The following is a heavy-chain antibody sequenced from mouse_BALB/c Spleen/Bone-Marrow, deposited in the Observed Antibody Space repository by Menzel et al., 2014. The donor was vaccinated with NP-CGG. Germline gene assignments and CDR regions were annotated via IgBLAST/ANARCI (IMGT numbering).Heavy chain of an antibody. CDR1: GYTFTSSW. V-gene: IGHV1S130*01. Sequence: QVQLQQSGSVLVRPGASVKLSCKASGYTFTSSWMHWAKQRPGQGLEWIGEIHPNSGNTNYNEKFKGKATLTVDTPSSTAYVDLSSLTSEDSAVYYCARYDGFAYWGQGTLVTVSA. CDR2: IHPNSGNT. J-gene: IGHJ3*01. CDR3: ARYDGFAY. D-gene: IGHD2-14*01.